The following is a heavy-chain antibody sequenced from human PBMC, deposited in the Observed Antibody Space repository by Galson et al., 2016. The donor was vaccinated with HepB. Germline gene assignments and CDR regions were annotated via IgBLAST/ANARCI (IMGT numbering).Heavy chain of an antibody. J-gene: IGHJ5*02. CDR3: TREFDL. CDR1: GFSLGNYW. V-gene: IGHV3-7*04. CDR2: IKKDGSEI. Sequence: SLRLSCAASGFSLGNYWMNWARQAPGKGLEWLANIKKDGSEINYVDSVKGRFTISRDNAKNSLFLQMSTLRVEDTAVYYCTREFDLWGQGTLVTVSS.